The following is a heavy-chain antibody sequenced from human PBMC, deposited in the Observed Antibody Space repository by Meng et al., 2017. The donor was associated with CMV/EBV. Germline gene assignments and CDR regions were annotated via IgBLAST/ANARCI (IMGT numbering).Heavy chain of an antibody. CDR1: GFTFDDYG. CDR2: INWNGGST. Sequence: GESLKISCAASGFTFDDYGMSWVRQAPGKGLEWVSGINWNGGSTGYADSVKGRFTISRDNAKNSLYLQMNSLRAEDTAVYYCARGWNYVDQRVFDYWGQGTLVTVSS. V-gene: IGHV3-20*04. J-gene: IGHJ4*02. D-gene: IGHD1-7*01. CDR3: ARGWNYVDQRVFDY.